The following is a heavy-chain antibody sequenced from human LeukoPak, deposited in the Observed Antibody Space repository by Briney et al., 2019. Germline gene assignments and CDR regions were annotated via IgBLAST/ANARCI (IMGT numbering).Heavy chain of an antibody. D-gene: IGHD3-22*01. CDR2: IDWNSERI. CDR3: AKPQGTHYHDTSVYYFEG. Sequence: GESLRLSCAASGFSFDDYAMHWVRQGPGKGQGWVAGIDWNSERIGYEDSVRGRCTISRVNANNYQYSQMNSLITEAKTSYYCAKPQGTHYHDTSVYYFEGWGQGTLVTVSS. V-gene: IGHV3-9*01. CDR1: GFSFDDYA. J-gene: IGHJ4*02.